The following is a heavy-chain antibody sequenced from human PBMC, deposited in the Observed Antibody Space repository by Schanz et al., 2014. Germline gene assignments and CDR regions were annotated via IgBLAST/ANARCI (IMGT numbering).Heavy chain of an antibody. CDR1: GYSFSDYD. V-gene: IGHV3-30*02. J-gene: IGHJ4*02. D-gene: IGHD6-19*01. Sequence: VQLVESGGGVVQPGGSLRLSCVGSGYSFSDYDMYWIRQAPGKGLEWLAFLRSDGSRRDYADSVKGRFTISRDNAKNTLYLQMNSLRPEDTALYYCVGIHVAVAEAFYWGQGALVTVSS. CDR2: LRSDGSRR. CDR3: VGIHVAVAEAFY.